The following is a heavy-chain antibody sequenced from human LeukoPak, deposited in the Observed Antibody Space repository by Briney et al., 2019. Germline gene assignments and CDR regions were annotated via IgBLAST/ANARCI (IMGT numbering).Heavy chain of an antibody. D-gene: IGHD6-6*01. Sequence: GGSLRLSCAASGFTFSSYEMNWVRQAPGKGLEWVSYISSSGSTIYYADSVKGRFTISRDNAKNSLYLQMNSLRAEDTAVYYCARSSSSRGFDYYYYMDVWGKGTTVTVSS. V-gene: IGHV3-48*03. CDR1: GFTFSSYE. J-gene: IGHJ6*03. CDR3: ARSSSSRGFDYYYYMDV. CDR2: ISSSGSTI.